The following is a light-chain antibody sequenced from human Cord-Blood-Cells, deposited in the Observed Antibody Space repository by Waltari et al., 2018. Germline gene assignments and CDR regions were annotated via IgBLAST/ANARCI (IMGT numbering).Light chain of an antibody. Sequence: DIVLTQSPGPLSLSSGERANHPCRARQRVSSSYLAWYQQKPGQAPRLLIYGASSRATGIPDRFSGSESGTDFTHTISRLEPEDFAVYYGQQYGSSPLTFGGGTKVEIK. V-gene: IGKV3-20*01. CDR2: GAS. J-gene: IGKJ4*01. CDR1: QRVSSSY. CDR3: QQYGSSPLT.